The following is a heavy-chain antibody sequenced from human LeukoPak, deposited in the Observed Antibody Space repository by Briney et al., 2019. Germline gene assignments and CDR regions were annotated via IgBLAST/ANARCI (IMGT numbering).Heavy chain of an antibody. CDR2: IYSGGST. CDR3: ARELGYYYGSGSYYGWFDP. V-gene: IGHV3-66*01. D-gene: IGHD3-10*01. Sequence: GGSLRLSCAASGFTFSSYDMTWVRQAPGKGLEWVSVIYSGGSTYYADSVKGRFTISRDNSKNSLYLQMNSLRAEDTAVYYCARELGYYYGSGSYYGWFDPWGQGTLVTVSS. CDR1: GFTFSSYD. J-gene: IGHJ5*02.